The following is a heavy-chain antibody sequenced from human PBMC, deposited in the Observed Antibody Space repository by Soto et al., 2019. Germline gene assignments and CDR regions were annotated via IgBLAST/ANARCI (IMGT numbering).Heavy chain of an antibody. CDR2: IIPIFGTA. J-gene: IGHJ5*02. V-gene: IGHV1-69*13. CDR1: GGTFSSYA. D-gene: IGHD2-2*01. CDR3: ARARGGCSSTSCYEWFDP. Sequence: ASVKVSCKASGGTFSSYAISWVRQAPGQGLEWMGGIIPIFGTANYAQKFQGRVTITAGESTSTAYMELSSLRSEDTAVYYCARARGGCSSTSCYEWFDPWGQGTLVTVSS.